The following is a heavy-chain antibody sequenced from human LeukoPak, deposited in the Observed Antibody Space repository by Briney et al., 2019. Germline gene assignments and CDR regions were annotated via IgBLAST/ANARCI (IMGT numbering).Heavy chain of an antibody. CDR1: GGSIGSYY. J-gene: IGHJ1*01. Sequence: PSATLSLTRPVSGGSIGSYYWKCIRQPPGKGLEWIGYIHYSGTSNYNPSLNSRGSISVDTSKNQFSLKMGSVTAADTAVYYCARKLAGIHFVQWGRGTLVTVSS. CDR2: IHYSGTS. CDR3: ARKLAGIHFVQ. V-gene: IGHV4-59*01. D-gene: IGHD6-19*01.